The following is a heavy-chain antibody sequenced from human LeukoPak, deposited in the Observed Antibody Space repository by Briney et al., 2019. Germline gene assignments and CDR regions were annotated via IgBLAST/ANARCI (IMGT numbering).Heavy chain of an antibody. CDR3: AKAPVTTCSGAYCYPFDY. J-gene: IGHJ4*02. D-gene: IGHD2-15*01. CDR2: ISVSGNT. V-gene: IGHV3-23*01. CDR1: GFTLSSYA. Sequence: GGSLRLSCAASGFTLSSYAMSWVRQGSGKGLGWVSAISVSGNTYHADSVKGRFTISRDSSKNTLYLQMNSLRAGDAAVYYCAKAPVTTCSGAYCYPFDYWSQGTLVTVSS.